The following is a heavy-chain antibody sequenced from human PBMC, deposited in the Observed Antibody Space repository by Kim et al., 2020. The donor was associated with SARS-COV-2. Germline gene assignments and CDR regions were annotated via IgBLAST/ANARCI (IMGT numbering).Heavy chain of an antibody. D-gene: IGHD2-15*01. Sequence: ASVKVSCKASGYTFTSYAMNWVRQAPGQGLEWMGWINTNTGNPTYAQGFTGRFVFSLDTSVSTAYLQISSLKAEDTAVYYCANPYCSGGSCYNYDAFDIWGQGTMVTVSS. V-gene: IGHV7-4-1*02. CDR1: GYTFTSYA. CDR3: ANPYCSGGSCYNYDAFDI. CDR2: INTNTGNP. J-gene: IGHJ3*02.